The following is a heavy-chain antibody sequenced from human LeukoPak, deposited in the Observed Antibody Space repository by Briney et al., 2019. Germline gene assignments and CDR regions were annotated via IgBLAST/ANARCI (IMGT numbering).Heavy chain of an antibody. V-gene: IGHV3-48*03. J-gene: IGHJ3*02. CDR1: GFTFSSYE. D-gene: IGHD3-22*01. CDR3: ARLHYYDCSGYYLPTDDAFDI. CDR2: ISSSGSTI. Sequence: GGSLRLSCAASGFTFSSYEMNWVRQAPGKGLEWVSYISSSGSTIYYADSVKGRFTISRDNAKNSLYLQMNSLRAEDTAVYYCARLHYYDCSGYYLPTDDAFDIWGQGTMVAVSS.